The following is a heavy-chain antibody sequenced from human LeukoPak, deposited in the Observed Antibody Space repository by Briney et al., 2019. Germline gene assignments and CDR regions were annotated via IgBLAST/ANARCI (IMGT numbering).Heavy chain of an antibody. V-gene: IGHV3-48*03. CDR2: ISSSGSTI. CDR1: GFTFSSYE. J-gene: IGHJ4*02. CDR3: ARGTYRKGGCFY. Sequence: GGSLRLSCAASGFTFSSYEMNWVRQAPGKGLEWVSYISSSGSTIYYADSVKGRFTISRDNAKNSLYLQMNSLRAEDTAVYYCARGTYRKGGCFYWGQGTLVTVSS. D-gene: IGHD6-19*01.